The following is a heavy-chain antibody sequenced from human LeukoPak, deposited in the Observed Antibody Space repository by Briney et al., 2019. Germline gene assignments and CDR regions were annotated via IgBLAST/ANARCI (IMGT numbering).Heavy chain of an antibody. J-gene: IGHJ5*02. D-gene: IGHD3-3*01. CDR3: ARHWSHSVAQFGRNSWFDP. Sequence: SETLSLTCSVSGGSINSYYWSWIRQPAGKGLEWLGHIYTGGSTNYNPSLKSRVTMSVDTSKNQFSLKLSSVTAADTAVYYCARHWSHSVAQFGRNSWFDPWGQGTLVTVSS. CDR1: GGSINSYY. CDR2: IYTGGST. V-gene: IGHV4-4*07.